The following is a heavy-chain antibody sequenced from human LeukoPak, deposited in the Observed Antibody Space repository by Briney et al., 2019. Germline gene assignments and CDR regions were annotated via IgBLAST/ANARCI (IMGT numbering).Heavy chain of an antibody. V-gene: IGHV4-34*01. D-gene: IGHD5-18*01. CDR2: IKHSGST. CDR1: GGSLSVYY. Sequence: SETLSLTCAVHGGSLSVYYWSWIRQPPGKGLEWIGEIKHSGSTNYIPSLKSRVTISIDTSKNQFSLNLSSVAAADTAVYYCARGASGYSYGWGQGTLVTVSS. CDR3: ARGASGYSYG. J-gene: IGHJ4*02.